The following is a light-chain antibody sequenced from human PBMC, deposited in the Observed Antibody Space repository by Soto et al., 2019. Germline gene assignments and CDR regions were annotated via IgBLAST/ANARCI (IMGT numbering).Light chain of an antibody. CDR2: YDS. CDR3: QVWDRSSDHRKV. Sequence: SYELTQPPSVSVAPGKTARITFGGNNVGSKSVHWYQQKPGQAPVLVIYYDSDRPSGIPERFSGSNSGNTATLTISRVEAGDEAVYYCQVWDRSSDHRKVVGGGT. CDR1: NVGSKS. J-gene: IGLJ2*01. V-gene: IGLV3-21*04.